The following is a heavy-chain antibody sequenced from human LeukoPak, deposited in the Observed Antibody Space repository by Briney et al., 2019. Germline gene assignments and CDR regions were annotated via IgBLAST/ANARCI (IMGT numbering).Heavy chain of an antibody. V-gene: IGHV3-33*01. CDR3: ARDLGSSSALFDY. CDR1: GFTFSSYG. Sequence: PGGSLRLSCAASGFTFSSYGMHWVRQAPGKGLEWVAVIWYDGSNKYYADSVKGRFTISRDNAKNSLYLQMNSLRAEDTAVYYCARDLGSSSALFDYWGQGTLVTVSS. D-gene: IGHD6-6*01. CDR2: IWYDGSNK. J-gene: IGHJ4*02.